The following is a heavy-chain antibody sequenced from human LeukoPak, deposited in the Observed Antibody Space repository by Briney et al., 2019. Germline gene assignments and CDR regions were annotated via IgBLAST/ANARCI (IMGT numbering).Heavy chain of an antibody. V-gene: IGHV4-39*01. Sequence: SETLSLTCTVSGGSISSSSYYWGWIRQPPGKGLEWIGSIYYSGSTYYNPSLKSRVTISVDTSKNQFSLKLSSVTAADTAVYYCARLPGTTLIIDYWGQGTLVTVSS. CDR2: IYYSGST. J-gene: IGHJ4*02. CDR3: ARLPGTTLIIDY. D-gene: IGHD1-7*01. CDR1: GGSISSSSYY.